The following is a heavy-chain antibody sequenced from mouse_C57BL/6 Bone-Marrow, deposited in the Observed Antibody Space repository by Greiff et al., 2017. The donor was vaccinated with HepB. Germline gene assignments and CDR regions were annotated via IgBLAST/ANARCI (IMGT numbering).Heavy chain of an antibody. Sequence: QVQLQQSGAELVRPGTSVKMSCKASGYTFTNYWIGWAKQRPGHGLEWIGDIYPGGGYTNYNEKFKGKATLTADKSSSTAYMQFSSLTSEDSAIYYGAIYYDYPWFAYWGQGTLVTVSA. CDR1: GYTFTNYW. V-gene: IGHV1-63*01. CDR3: AIYYDYPWFAY. CDR2: IYPGGGYT. J-gene: IGHJ3*01. D-gene: IGHD2-4*01.